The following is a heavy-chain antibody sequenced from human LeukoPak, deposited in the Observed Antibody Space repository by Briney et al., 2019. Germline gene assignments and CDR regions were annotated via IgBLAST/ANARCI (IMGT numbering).Heavy chain of an antibody. V-gene: IGHV3-21*01. CDR3: ASQWNEYSSSSG. D-gene: IGHD6-6*01. J-gene: IGHJ4*02. Sequence: GGSLRLSCAASGFTFSSYSMNWVRQAPGKGLEWVSSISSSSSYIYYADSVKGRFTISRDNAKNSLYLQMNSLRAEDTAVYYCASQWNEYSSSSGWGQGTLVTVSS. CDR2: ISSSSSYI. CDR1: GFTFSSYS.